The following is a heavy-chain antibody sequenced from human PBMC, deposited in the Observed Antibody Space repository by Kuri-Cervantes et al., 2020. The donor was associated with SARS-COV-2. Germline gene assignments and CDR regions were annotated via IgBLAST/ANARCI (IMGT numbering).Heavy chain of an antibody. CDR1: GGSFSGYY. CDR2: INHSGST. D-gene: IGHD4-17*01. Sequence: SQTLSLTCAVYGGSFSGYYWSWIRQPPGKGLEWIGEINHSGSTNYNPSLKSRVTVSVDTSKNQFSLKLSSVTAADTAVYYCARGGFWHGAGYFDYWGQGTLVTVSS. CDR3: ARGGFWHGAGYFDY. J-gene: IGHJ4*02. V-gene: IGHV4-34*01.